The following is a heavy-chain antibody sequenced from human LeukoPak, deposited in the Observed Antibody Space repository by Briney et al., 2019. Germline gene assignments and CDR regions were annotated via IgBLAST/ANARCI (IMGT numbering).Heavy chain of an antibody. CDR2: ISGSISGSGGST. V-gene: IGHV3-23*01. J-gene: IGHJ4*02. CDR1: GFAFSAYA. Sequence: GASLRLSCAASGFAFSAYAMSWVRQAPGKGLEWVSAISGSISGSGGSTYYADSVKGRFTTSRDNSKNTLFLQLNSLRAEDTAVYYCAKEGIAVASFDYWGQGTLVTVSS. D-gene: IGHD6-19*01. CDR3: AKEGIAVASFDY.